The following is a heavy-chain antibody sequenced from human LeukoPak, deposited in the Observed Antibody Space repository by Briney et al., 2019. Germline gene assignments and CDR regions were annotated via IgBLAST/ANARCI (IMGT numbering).Heavy chain of an antibody. CDR3: ARVVTTSGFHFDY. Sequence: SETLSLTCTVSGGSISSSSYYWAWIRQPPGTGLEWIGSIYYSGSTYYNPSLKSRVTISVDTSKNQFSLKLSSVTAADTAVYHCARVVTTSGFHFDYWGQGTLVTVSS. D-gene: IGHD5-12*01. CDR1: GGSISSSSYY. V-gene: IGHV4-39*01. CDR2: IYYSGST. J-gene: IGHJ4*02.